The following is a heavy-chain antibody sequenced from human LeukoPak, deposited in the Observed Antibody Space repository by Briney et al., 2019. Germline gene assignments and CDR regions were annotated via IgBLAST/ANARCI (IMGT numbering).Heavy chain of an antibody. Sequence: SETLSLTCTVSGGSISSSSYYWGWIRQPPGKGLEWIGSIYYSGSTYYNPSLKSRVTISVDTSKNQFSLKLSSVTAADTAVYYCARHLLAAVIYPLLYWRQGTLVTVSS. CDR3: ARHLLAAVIYPLLY. J-gene: IGHJ4*02. CDR2: IYYSGST. CDR1: GGSISSSSYY. D-gene: IGHD6-13*01. V-gene: IGHV4-39*01.